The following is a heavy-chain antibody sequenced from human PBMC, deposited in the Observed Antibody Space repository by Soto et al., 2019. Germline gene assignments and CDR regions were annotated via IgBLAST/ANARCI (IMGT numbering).Heavy chain of an antibody. V-gene: IGHV1-69*02. D-gene: IGHD1-26*01. CDR3: AAGGHGAFDI. J-gene: IGHJ3*02. CDR1: GGTFSSYT. Sequence: QVQLVQSGAEVKKPGSSVKVSCKASGGTFSSYTISWVRQAPGQGLEWMGRIIPILGIANYAQNFQGRVAITADKSTSTAYVELSSLRSADTAVYFCAAGGHGAFDIWGQGTMVTVSS. CDR2: IIPILGIA.